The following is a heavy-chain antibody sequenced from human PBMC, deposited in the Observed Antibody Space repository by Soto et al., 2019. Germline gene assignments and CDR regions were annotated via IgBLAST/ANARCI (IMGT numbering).Heavy chain of an antibody. CDR3: TKGPSRAYSGSSRYSDS. CDR1: GYTFTSYD. J-gene: IGHJ4*02. V-gene: IGHV1-8*01. Sequence: ASVKVSCKASGYTFTSYDINWVRQATGQGLEWMGWMNPNSGNTGYAQKFQGRVTMTRNTSISTAYMELSSLRSEDTAVYYCTKGPSRAYSGSSRYSDSWGQGALVTVSS. D-gene: IGHD6-6*01. CDR2: MNPNSGNT.